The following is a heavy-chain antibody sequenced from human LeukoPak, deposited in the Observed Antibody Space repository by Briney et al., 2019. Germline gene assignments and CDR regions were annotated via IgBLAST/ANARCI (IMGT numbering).Heavy chain of an antibody. CDR2: MNPNSGNT. CDR3: ARAPPSQLRFLEWLSNYYYMDV. V-gene: IGHV1-8*03. D-gene: IGHD3-3*01. J-gene: IGHJ6*03. CDR1: GYTFTSYD. Sequence: ASVKVSCKASGYTFTSYDINWVRQATGQGLEWMGWMNPNSGNTGYAQKFQGRVTITRNTSISTAYMELSSLRSEDTAVYYCARAPPSQLRFLEWLSNYYYMDVWGKGTTVTVSS.